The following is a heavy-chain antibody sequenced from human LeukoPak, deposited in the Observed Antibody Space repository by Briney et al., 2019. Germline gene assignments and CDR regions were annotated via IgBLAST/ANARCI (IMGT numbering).Heavy chain of an antibody. CDR3: VREGNLY. V-gene: IGHV3-11*04. CDR2: ISASGTTV. J-gene: IGHJ4*02. CDR1: GFTFSDYY. Sequence: PGGSLRLSCAASGFTFSDYYMTWIRQAPGKGLEWGSYISASGTTVRYADSVEGRFTISRDNAKNSLYLQFNSLRAEDTAVYFCVREGNLYWGQGTLVTVSS.